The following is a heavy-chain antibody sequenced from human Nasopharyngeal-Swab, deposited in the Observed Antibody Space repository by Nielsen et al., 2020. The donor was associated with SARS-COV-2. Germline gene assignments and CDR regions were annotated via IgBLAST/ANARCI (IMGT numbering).Heavy chain of an antibody. CDR1: GGSISNYY. D-gene: IGHD4-17*01. CDR3: ARALYGDYPEIDY. Sequence: GSLRLSCTVTGGSISNYYWSWIRRSPGKGLEWIGYISYTGSTNYNPSLKGRVTISVDTSKNQFSLNLSSVTAADTAVYYCARALYGDYPEIDYWGQGTLVTVSS. J-gene: IGHJ4*02. CDR2: ISYTGST. V-gene: IGHV4-59*01.